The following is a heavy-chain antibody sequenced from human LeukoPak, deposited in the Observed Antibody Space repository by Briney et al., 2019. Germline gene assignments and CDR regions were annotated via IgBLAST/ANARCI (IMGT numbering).Heavy chain of an antibody. CDR1: GYTFTSYY. V-gene: IGHV1-46*01. Sequence: ASVKVSCKASGYTFTSYYMHWVRQAPGQGLEWMGIINPSGGSTSYAQKFQGRVTMTRDTSTSTVYTELSSLRSEDTAVYYCARPNHCSSTSCYAFPLGYWGQGTLVTVSS. J-gene: IGHJ4*02. CDR2: INPSGGST. CDR3: ARPNHCSSTSCYAFPLGY. D-gene: IGHD2-2*01.